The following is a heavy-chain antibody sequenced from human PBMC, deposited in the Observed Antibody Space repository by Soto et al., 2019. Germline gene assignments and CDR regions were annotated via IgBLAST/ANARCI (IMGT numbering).Heavy chain of an antibody. J-gene: IGHJ4*02. V-gene: IGHV3-30*18. Sequence: QVQLVESGGGVVQPGRSLRLSCAASGFTFSSYGMHWVRQAPGKGLEWVAVISYDGSNKYYADSVKGRFTISRDNSKNTLYLQMNSLRAEDTAVYYCAKDQTPAASSVCVYWGQGTLVTVSS. CDR3: AKDQTPAASSVCVY. D-gene: IGHD2-2*01. CDR1: GFTFSSYG. CDR2: ISYDGSNK.